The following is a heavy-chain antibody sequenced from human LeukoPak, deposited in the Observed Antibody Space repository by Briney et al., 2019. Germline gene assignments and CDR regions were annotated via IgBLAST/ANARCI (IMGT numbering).Heavy chain of an antibody. V-gene: IGHV1-2*02. J-gene: IGHJ4*02. CDR3: ARAHMTTVTLGDY. CDR1: GYTLTDYY. D-gene: IGHD4-11*01. Sequence: ASVKVSCKASGYTLTDYYIHWVRQAPGQGLEWMGWINPNSGVTNYAQKFQGRVTLTRDTTIRTAYMEVSRLRSDDTAVYYCARAHMTTVTLGDYWGQGTLVTVSS. CDR2: INPNSGVT.